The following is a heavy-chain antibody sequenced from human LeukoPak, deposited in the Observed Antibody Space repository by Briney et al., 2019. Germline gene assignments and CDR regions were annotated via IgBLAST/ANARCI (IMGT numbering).Heavy chain of an antibody. D-gene: IGHD6-19*01. CDR1: GFTFISYA. CDR3: PRAYRSGWIDAFDI. V-gene: IGHV3-23*01. CDR2: ISGSGGST. J-gene: IGHJ3*02. Sequence: PGGSLGLSCAASGFTFISYAMSWVRQAPGKGLEWVSAISGSGGSTYYADSVKGRFTISRDNSKNTLYLQMNSLRAEDTAVYYCPRAYRSGWIDAFDISGQGTMVTVSS.